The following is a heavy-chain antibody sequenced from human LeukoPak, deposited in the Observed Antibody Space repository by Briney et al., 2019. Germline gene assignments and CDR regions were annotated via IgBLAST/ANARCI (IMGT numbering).Heavy chain of an antibody. CDR3: ARHRGTSFRGYYYYYIDV. D-gene: IGHD2-2*01. CDR1: EDSFTSKW. V-gene: IGHV5-51*01. CDR2: IHPDNSDI. Sequence: GESLKISCKGSEDSFTSKWIGWVRQMPGKGLGWMGMIHPDNSDIRYSPSFQGQVTISVDKSISTAYLQWSSLKASDTAMYYCARHRGTSFRGYYYYYIDVWGKGTTVTVSS. J-gene: IGHJ6*03.